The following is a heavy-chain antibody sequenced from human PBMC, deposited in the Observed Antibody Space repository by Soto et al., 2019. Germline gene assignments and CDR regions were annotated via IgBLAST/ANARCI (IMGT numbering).Heavy chain of an antibody. V-gene: IGHV5-10-1*01. Sequence: LGESLKISCKGSGYSFTSYWISWVRQMPGKGLEWMGRIDPSDSYTNYSPSFQGHVTISADKSISTAYLQWSSLKASDTAMYYCARQGVVVVAATPYYYYGMDVWGQGTTVTVSS. CDR3: ARQGVVVVAATPYYYYGMDV. D-gene: IGHD2-15*01. CDR1: GYSFTSYW. J-gene: IGHJ6*02. CDR2: IDPSDSYT.